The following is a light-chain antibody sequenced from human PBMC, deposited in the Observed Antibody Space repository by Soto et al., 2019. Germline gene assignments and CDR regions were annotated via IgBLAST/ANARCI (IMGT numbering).Light chain of an antibody. V-gene: IGLV2-14*01. CDR3: SSYTSSSPPYV. CDR1: SIDVGGYNY. CDR2: EVS. Sequence: QSALTQPASVSGSPGQSITISCTGTSIDVGGYNYVSWYQQHPGKAPKLMIYEVSNRPSGVSNRFSGSKSGNTASLTISGLQAEDEADYYCSSYTSSSPPYVFGTGTKVTVL. J-gene: IGLJ1*01.